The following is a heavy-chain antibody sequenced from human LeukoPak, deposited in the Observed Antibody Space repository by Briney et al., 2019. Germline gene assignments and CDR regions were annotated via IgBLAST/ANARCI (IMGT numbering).Heavy chain of an antibody. Sequence: ASVKVSCKASGYTFINYNMHWVRQAPGQGLEWMGIINPSDGTTNYAQKFQGRVTMTRDTSTSTVYMEVTSLRSEDTAVYYCTRDAGRGWYPSDYWGQGTLVTASS. D-gene: IGHD6-19*01. J-gene: IGHJ4*02. CDR3: TRDAGRGWYPSDY. V-gene: IGHV1-46*01. CDR2: INPSDGTT. CDR1: GYTFINYN.